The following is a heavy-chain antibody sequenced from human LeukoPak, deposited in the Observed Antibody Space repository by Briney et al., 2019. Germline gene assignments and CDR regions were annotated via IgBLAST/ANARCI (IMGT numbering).Heavy chain of an antibody. V-gene: IGHV3-23*01. CDR1: GFTFSSYG. CDR3: AKHIRSGSYNRDFDY. Sequence: GGSLRLSCAASGFTFSSYGMHWVRQTPGKGLEWVSAIIGSGATTFYADSVKGRFTISRDNSKNTLYLQMNSLRAEDTALYYCAKHIRSGSYNRDFDYWGQGTLVTVSS. J-gene: IGHJ4*02. CDR2: IIGSGATT. D-gene: IGHD3-10*01.